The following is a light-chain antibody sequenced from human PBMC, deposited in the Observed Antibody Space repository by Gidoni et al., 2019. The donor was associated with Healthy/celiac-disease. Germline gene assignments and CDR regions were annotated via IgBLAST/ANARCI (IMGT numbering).Light chain of an antibody. CDR2: DAS. CDR1: QCVSSY. V-gene: IGKV3-11*01. J-gene: IGKJ2*01. Sequence: EIVLTQSPATLSLPPGERATLSCRASQCVSSYLTWYQQKPGQAPRLLIYDASNRATGIPARFSGSGSGTDFTLTISSLEPEDFAVYYCQQRSNWRYTFGQGTKLEIK. CDR3: QQRSNWRYT.